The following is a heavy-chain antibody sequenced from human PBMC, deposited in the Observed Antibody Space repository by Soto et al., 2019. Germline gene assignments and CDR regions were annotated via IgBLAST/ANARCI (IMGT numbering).Heavy chain of an antibody. Sequence: GGSLRLSCAASGFTFSSYAMSWVRQAPGKGLEWVSAISGSGGSTYYADSVKGRFTIPRDNSKNTLHLQMNSLRAEDTAVYYCARSKPSSSRSGYWGQGTLVTVSS. V-gene: IGHV3-23*01. CDR3: ARSKPSSSRSGY. J-gene: IGHJ4*02. D-gene: IGHD6-6*01. CDR1: GFTFSSYA. CDR2: ISGSGGST.